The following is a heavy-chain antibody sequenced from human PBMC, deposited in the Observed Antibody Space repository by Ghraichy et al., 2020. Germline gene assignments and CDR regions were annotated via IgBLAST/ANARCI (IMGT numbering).Heavy chain of an antibody. CDR3: ARVRDNTSIFDQ. J-gene: IGHJ4*02. CDR2: IKQGGSEK. D-gene: IGHD2/OR15-2a*01. Sequence: GGSLRLSCAASGFTFSNYWMSWVRQAPGKGLEWVANIKQGGSEKYYVDSVKGRFTISRDNAKSTLYLQMNSLRAEDTAVYYCARVRDNTSIFDQWGQGTLVTVSS. V-gene: IGHV3-7*03. CDR1: GFTFSNYW.